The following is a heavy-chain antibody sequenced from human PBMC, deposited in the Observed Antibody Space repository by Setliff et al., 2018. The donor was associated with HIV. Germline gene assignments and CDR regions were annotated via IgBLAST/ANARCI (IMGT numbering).Heavy chain of an antibody. J-gene: IGHJ4*02. CDR1: NDSINYQY. CDR2: IYYSGNT. Sequence: SETLSLTCTVSNDSINYQYWAWIRQPPGKGLEWIGSIYYSGNTNYNPSLKSRVTISMDTSKSQFSLKLTSVSAADTAMYYCARGRRRSSTPYYFDYWGQGTLVTVS. CDR3: ARGRRRSSTPYYFDY. V-gene: IGHV4-59*11.